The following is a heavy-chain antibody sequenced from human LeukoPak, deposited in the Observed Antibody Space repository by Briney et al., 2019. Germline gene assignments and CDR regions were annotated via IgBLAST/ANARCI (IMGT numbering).Heavy chain of an antibody. V-gene: IGHV4-61*01. Sequence: SETLSLTCTVSGDSVNSATFYWAWLRQSPGTGLELIGYTYNRGNTYYNPSLNSRVTISVDTSKNQFSLKLRSVTAADSAVYYCARDFWAATGAFEIWGQGASVTVSS. J-gene: IGHJ3*02. CDR1: GDSVNSATFY. D-gene: IGHD3/OR15-3a*01. CDR3: ARDFWAATGAFEI. CDR2: TYNRGNT.